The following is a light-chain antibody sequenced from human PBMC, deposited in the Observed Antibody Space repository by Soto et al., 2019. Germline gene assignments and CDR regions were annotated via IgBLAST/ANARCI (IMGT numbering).Light chain of an antibody. Sequence: EIVLTQSPATLSLSPGERATLSCRASQSVRRSLAWYQQHPGRAPRLLIYDASNRATGIPARFSGSGSGTDFTLTISSLEAKDFAVYYCQQRSNWPGTFGQGTKVEIK. CDR3: QQRSNWPGT. CDR1: QSVRRS. V-gene: IGKV3-11*01. CDR2: DAS. J-gene: IGKJ1*01.